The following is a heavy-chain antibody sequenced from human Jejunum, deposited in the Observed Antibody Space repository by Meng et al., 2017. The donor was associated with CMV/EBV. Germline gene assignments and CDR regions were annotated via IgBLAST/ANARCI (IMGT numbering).Heavy chain of an antibody. CDR3: ARGRSCINGICYDDHNFFGP. CDR1: FS. D-gene: IGHD2-8*01. V-gene: IGHV4-59*01. Sequence: FSLHWIRQPPGKGLEWIGNVYYTGSTTYHPSLKSRVTISLDTSKNQLSLKLNSLTSADTAVYFCARGRSCINGICYDDHNFFGPWGQGTLVTVSS. CDR2: VYYTGST. J-gene: IGHJ5*02.